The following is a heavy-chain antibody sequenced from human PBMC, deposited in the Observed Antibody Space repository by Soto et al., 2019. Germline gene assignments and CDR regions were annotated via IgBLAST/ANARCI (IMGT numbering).Heavy chain of an antibody. V-gene: IGHV3-9*01. CDR1: GFTFDDYA. Sequence: EVQLVESGGGLVQPGRSLRLSCAASGFTFDDYAMHWVRQAPGKGLEWVSGISWNSGSIGYADSVKGRFTISRDNAKNSLYLQMNSLRAEDTALYYCAKDNGYYDSSGYYYYGMDVWGQGTTVTVSS. CDR3: AKDNGYYDSSGYYYYGMDV. CDR2: ISWNSGSI. D-gene: IGHD3-22*01. J-gene: IGHJ6*02.